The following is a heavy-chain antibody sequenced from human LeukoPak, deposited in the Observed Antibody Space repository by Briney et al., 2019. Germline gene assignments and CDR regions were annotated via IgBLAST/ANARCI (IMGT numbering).Heavy chain of an antibody. CDR1: GSTFTSYG. V-gene: IGHV1-18*01. CDR3: AREGRNYFDPGRNAFYI. Sequence: ASVKVSCKASGSTFTSYGISWVRQAPGQGLEWMGWSSTYNGNTNYAQKFQGRVSMTTDTSTSTAYMELRSLRSDDTAVYSCAREGRNYFDPGRNAFYIWGQGTMVTVSS. D-gene: IGHD3-22*01. CDR2: SSTYNGNT. J-gene: IGHJ3*02.